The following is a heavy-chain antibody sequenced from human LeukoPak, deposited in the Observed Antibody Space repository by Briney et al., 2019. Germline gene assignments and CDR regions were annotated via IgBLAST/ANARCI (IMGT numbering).Heavy chain of an antibody. CDR2: IFYRGST. Sequence: TPSETLSLTCTVSGGSISSYSWSWIRQPPGKGLEWIGYIFYRGSTSYNPSLKSRLTISADSSKNQFSLRLSSVTAADTAVYYCARARNYYYYLDVWGQGTTVTVSS. D-gene: IGHD1-14*01. CDR3: ARARNYYYYLDV. CDR1: GGSISSYS. V-gene: IGHV4-59*01. J-gene: IGHJ6*02.